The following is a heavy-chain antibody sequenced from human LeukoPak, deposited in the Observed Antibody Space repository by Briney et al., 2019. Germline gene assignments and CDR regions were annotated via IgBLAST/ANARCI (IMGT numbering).Heavy chain of an antibody. CDR2: IYSGGTT. CDR3: AREGTGYFDY. Sequence: PGGSLRLSCAASGFTFSSYAMSWVRQAPGKGLEWVSVIYSGGTTYYADSVKGRFIISSDNSKNTLYLQMNSLRAEDTAVYYCAREGTGYFDYWGQGTLVTVSS. D-gene: IGHD7-27*01. CDR1: GFTFSSYA. V-gene: IGHV3-66*01. J-gene: IGHJ4*02.